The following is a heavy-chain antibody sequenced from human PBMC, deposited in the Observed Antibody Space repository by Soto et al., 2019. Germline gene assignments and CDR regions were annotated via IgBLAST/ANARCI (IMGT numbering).Heavy chain of an antibody. CDR2: IYYSGST. J-gene: IGHJ6*03. Sequence: PSETLSLTCTVSGGSISSYYWSWIRQPPGKGLEWIGYIYYSGSTNYNPSLKSRVTISVDTSKNQFSLKLSSVTAADTAVYYCARGNYVYYYMDVRGKGTTVTVSS. V-gene: IGHV4-59*01. CDR1: GGSISSYY. CDR3: ARGNYVYYYMDV.